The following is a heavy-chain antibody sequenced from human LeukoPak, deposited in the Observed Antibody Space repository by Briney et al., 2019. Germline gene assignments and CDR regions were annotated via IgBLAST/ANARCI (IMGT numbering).Heavy chain of an antibody. J-gene: IGHJ4*02. D-gene: IGHD3-22*01. CDR2: ISGSGGST. Sequence: PGGSLRLSCAASGFTFSSYAMSWVRQAPGKGLEWVSAISGSGGSTYYADSVKGRFTISRDNSKNTLFLQMSSLRADDTAIYYCAKHYDISGYYPYWGQGTLVTVSS. CDR1: GFTFSSYA. CDR3: AKHYDISGYYPY. V-gene: IGHV3-23*01.